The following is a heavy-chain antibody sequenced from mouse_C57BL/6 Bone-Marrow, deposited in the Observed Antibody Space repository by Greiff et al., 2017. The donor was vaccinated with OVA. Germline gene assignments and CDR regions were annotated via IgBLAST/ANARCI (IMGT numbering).Heavy chain of an antibody. V-gene: IGHV5-4*01. CDR1: GFTFSSYA. Sequence: EVMLVESGGGLVKPGGSLKLSCAASGFTFSSYAMSWVRQTPGKRLEWVATISDGGSCTYYPDNVKGRVTISRDKAQNNLYLQMSQLQSEVTAMYYCARDCGTSWYFDVWGTGTTVTVSS. D-gene: IGHD1-3*01. CDR2: ISDGGSCT. CDR3: ARDCGTSWYFDV. J-gene: IGHJ1*03.